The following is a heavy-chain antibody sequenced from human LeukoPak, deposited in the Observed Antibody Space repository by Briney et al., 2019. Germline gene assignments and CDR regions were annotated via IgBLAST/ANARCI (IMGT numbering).Heavy chain of an antibody. CDR1: GFTFSNYG. D-gene: IGHD3-10*01. CDR2: MSGSGGST. Sequence: PGGSLRLSCAASGFTFSNYGMSWVRQAPGKGLEWVSGMSGSGGSTYYADSVKGRFTISRDNAKNSLYLQMNSLRAEDTAVYYCARDVSSGGAFDIWGQGTMVTVSS. J-gene: IGHJ3*02. V-gene: IGHV3-21*01. CDR3: ARDVSSGGAFDI.